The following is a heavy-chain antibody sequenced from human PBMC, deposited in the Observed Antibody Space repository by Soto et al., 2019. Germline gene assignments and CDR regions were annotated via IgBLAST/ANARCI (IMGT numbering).Heavy chain of an antibody. Sequence: GGSLRLSCAASGFPFSNFAMSWIRQAPGKGLELVSYISSSGSTIYYADSVKGRFTISRDNAKNSLYLQMNSLRAEDTAVYYCASDLDYDILTGYALDYWGQGTLVTVSS. CDR1: GFPFSNFA. CDR3: ASDLDYDILTGYALDY. J-gene: IGHJ4*02. V-gene: IGHV3-11*01. CDR2: ISSSGSTI. D-gene: IGHD3-9*01.